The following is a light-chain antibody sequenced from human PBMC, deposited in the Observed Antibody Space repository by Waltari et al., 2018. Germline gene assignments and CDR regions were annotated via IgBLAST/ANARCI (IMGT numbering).Light chain of an antibody. CDR2: GAT. J-gene: IGKJ1*01. V-gene: IGKV1-27*01. Sequence: DIQMTQSPSSLSASVGDTVTITCRATPGVTDYLAWFQQKPGGIPRVLIYGATNLQSGVPARFSGSGFGTHFTLTISSLQPEDVATYYCQRYNSPPWVFGQGTKVEIK. CDR1: PGVTDY. CDR3: QRYNSPPWV.